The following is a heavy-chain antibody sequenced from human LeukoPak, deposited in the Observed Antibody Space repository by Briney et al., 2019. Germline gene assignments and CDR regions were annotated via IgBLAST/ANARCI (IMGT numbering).Heavy chain of an antibody. V-gene: IGHV3-30*02. J-gene: IGHJ4*02. Sequence: GGSLRLSCAASGFTFSTYGMHWVRQAPGKGLEWVAFIRSDGIDKYYADSVKGRFTISRDNSKDTLYLQMNSLRAEDTAVYYCARNLGGSIAAAGTGYWGQGTLVTVSS. D-gene: IGHD6-13*01. CDR3: ARNLGGSIAAAGTGY. CDR2: IRSDGIDK. CDR1: GFTFSTYG.